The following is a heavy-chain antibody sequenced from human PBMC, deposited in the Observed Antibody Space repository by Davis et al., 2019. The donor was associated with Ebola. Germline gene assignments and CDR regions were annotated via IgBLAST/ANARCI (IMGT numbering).Heavy chain of an antibody. CDR2: IYYAGTT. Sequence: PGGSLRLSCTVSGGAISSSTYYWTWIRQPPGKGLEWIGYIYYAGTTNCNPSLKSRVTMSIDTSTNHFSLNLASVTAADTAIYYCARQLRGSHVDYWGQGTLVTVSS. V-gene: IGHV4-61*03. J-gene: IGHJ4*02. D-gene: IGHD3-16*01. CDR1: GGAISSSTYY. CDR3: ARQLRGSHVDY.